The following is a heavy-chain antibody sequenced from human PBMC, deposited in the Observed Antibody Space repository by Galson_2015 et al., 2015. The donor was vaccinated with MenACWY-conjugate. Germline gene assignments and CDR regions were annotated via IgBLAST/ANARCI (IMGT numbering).Heavy chain of an antibody. J-gene: IGHJ5*02. D-gene: IGHD3-10*01. V-gene: IGHV3-23*01. CDR1: GFTFSSYA. CDR2: ISGSGGYT. Sequence: SLRLSCATSGFTFSSYAMFWVRQAPGKGLEWVSVISGSGGYTYYVDSVKGRFTISRDNSKNILYLQMNSLRAEDTAIYYCAKQVYYGSGTYSPRGWFDPWGQGTLVTVSS. CDR3: AKQVYYGSGTYSPRGWFDP.